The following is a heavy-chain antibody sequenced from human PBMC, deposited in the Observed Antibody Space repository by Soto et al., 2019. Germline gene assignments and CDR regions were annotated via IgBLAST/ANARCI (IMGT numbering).Heavy chain of an antibody. CDR3: ARVDGSGSYPDY. D-gene: IGHD3-10*01. V-gene: IGHV3-64*01. J-gene: IGHJ4*02. CDR2: ISSNGGST. CDR1: GFTFSSYA. Sequence: EVQLVESGGGLVQPGGSLRLSCAASGFTFSSYAMHWVRQAPGKGLEYVSAISSNGGSTYYANSVKCRFTISRDNSKNTLYLQMGSLTAEDMAVYYCARVDGSGSYPDYWGQGTLVTVSS.